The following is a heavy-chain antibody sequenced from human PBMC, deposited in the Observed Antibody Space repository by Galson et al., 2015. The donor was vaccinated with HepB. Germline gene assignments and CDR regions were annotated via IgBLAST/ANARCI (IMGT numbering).Heavy chain of an antibody. Sequence: SVKVSCKASGGTFSGYTISWVRQAPGQGLEWMGRIIPILGIANYAQKFQGRVTITADKSTSTAYMELSSLRSEDTAVYYCARDREYSSSPGLPATVTRSRGFYYYYYGMDVWGQGTTVTVSS. J-gene: IGHJ6*02. D-gene: IGHD6-13*01. V-gene: IGHV1-69*04. CDR1: GGTFSGYT. CDR2: IIPILGIA. CDR3: ARDREYSSSPGLPATVTRSRGFYYYYYGMDV.